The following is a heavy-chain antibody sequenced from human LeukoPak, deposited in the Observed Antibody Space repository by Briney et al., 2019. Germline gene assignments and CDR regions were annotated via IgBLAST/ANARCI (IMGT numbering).Heavy chain of an antibody. Sequence: GGSLRLSCEASGLAFRNFAMSWVRQAPGKGLEWVSGMTGSGGSSYYADSVKGRFTISRDNAKNALYLQMNSLRADDTALYYCAKMKGQRLNDYCMDVWGKGTTVTVSS. CDR2: MTGSGGSS. CDR3: AKMKGQRLNDYCMDV. CDR1: GLAFRNFA. J-gene: IGHJ6*03. V-gene: IGHV3-23*01.